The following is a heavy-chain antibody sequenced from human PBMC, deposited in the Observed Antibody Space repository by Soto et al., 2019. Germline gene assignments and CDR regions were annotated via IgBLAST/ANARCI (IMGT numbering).Heavy chain of an antibody. CDR2: IYNIGST. Sequence: GGSLRLSCAASGFTVSNSYLIWVRQAPGKGLEWVSIIYNIGSTNYADSVEGRFTISRDNSKNTVFLQINSLRDDDTAVYFCARVYGSSMGYFDLWGQGALVTVSS. CDR1: GFTVSNSY. J-gene: IGHJ4*02. CDR3: ARVYGSSMGYFDL. D-gene: IGHD3-10*01. V-gene: IGHV3-66*01.